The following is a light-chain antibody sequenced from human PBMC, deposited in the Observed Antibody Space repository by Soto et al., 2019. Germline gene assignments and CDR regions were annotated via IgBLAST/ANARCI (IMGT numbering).Light chain of an antibody. CDR1: SSDVGGYNY. J-gene: IGLJ1*01. V-gene: IGLV2-14*01. CDR2: DVR. Sequence: QSVLTRPASVSGSPGQSITISCTGTSSDVGGYNYVSWYQQHPGKAPKFMIYDVRNRPSGVSNRFSGSKSVNTASLTISGLQAEDEADYYCSSYTTISTYVFGTGTKVTVL. CDR3: SSYTTISTYV.